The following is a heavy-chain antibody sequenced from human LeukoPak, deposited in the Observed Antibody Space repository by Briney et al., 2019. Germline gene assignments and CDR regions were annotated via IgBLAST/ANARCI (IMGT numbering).Heavy chain of an antibody. Sequence: WESLSLTCPVSGGSISSYCRSWVRQPPGKGLEWIGFIYYSGSPHHHPSLQSRVTISVDTSKTQFSLKLSSVTAADTAVYYCARGQYYYDSSGYLGAFDIWGQGTMVTVSS. V-gene: IGHV4-59*01. CDR2: IYYSGSP. J-gene: IGHJ3*02. D-gene: IGHD3-22*01. CDR1: GGSISSYC. CDR3: ARGQYYYDSSGYLGAFDI.